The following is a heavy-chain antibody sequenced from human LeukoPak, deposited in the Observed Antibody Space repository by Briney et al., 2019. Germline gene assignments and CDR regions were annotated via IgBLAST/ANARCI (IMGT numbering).Heavy chain of an antibody. J-gene: IGHJ4*02. Sequence: PGGSLRLSCAASGFTFSSYSMNWVRQAPGKGLEWVSYISSSGSPIYYADSAKGRFTISRDNARNSLYLQMNSLRAEDTAVYYCAREAAVTGMFYFDSWGQGTLVTVSS. V-gene: IGHV3-48*04. D-gene: IGHD6-19*01. CDR3: AREAAVTGMFYFDS. CDR2: ISSSGSPI. CDR1: GFTFSSYS.